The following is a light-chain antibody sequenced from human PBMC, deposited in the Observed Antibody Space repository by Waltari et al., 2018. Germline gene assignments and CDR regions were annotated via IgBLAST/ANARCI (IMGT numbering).Light chain of an antibody. CDR1: PSLLYTSNNKNY. V-gene: IGKV4-1*01. J-gene: IGKJ1*01. CDR2: WAS. Sequence: DVVMTQSPHSLAGSLGERATIHCKSRPSLLYTSNNKNYLAWYQQKPGQPPKVLIYWASIRGSGVPDRFSGSGSGTDFTLTISGLQAEDVASYFCLQYLHTPRTFGQGTKVEIK. CDR3: LQYLHTPRT.